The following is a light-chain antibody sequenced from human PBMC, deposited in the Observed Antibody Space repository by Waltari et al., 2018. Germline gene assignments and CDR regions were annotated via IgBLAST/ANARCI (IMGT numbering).Light chain of an antibody. Sequence: DLQMTQSPSSLSASIGDRVTITCRASQGINNDLAWYQQKPGKVPKLLIHAASTLQSGVPSRVSGSGSGTDFTRTISSLQPEDVATYYCQKYNNVPQPFGGGTKVEIK. CDR2: AAS. CDR1: QGINND. V-gene: IGKV1-27*01. J-gene: IGKJ4*01. CDR3: QKYNNVPQP.